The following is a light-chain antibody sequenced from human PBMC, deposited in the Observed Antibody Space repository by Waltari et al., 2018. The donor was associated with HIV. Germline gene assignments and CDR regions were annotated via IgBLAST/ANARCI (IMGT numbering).Light chain of an antibody. CDR2: GAS. J-gene: IGKJ2*01. CDR3: QQYNNWPPYT. CDR1: ESLNSH. Sequence: VKTQSPATISKSRGEAATLSCRASESLNSHFAWYQHKPGQAPRLLIYGASTRAAGVPSRFSGSGSGTEFSLTISSLQSEDFAIYYCQQYNNWPPYTFGQGTRLEIK. V-gene: IGKV3-15*01.